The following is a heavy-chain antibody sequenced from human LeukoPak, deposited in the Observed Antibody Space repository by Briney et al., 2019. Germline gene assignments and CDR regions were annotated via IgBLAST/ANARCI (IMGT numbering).Heavy chain of an antibody. CDR2: ISAYNGNT. D-gene: IGHD6-19*01. Sequence: ASVKVSCKASGYTFTSYGISWVRQAPGQGLEWMGWISAYNGNTNYAQKLQGRVTMTTDTSTSTAYMELRSLRSDETAVYYCARGRPRIAVAGTNFDYWGQGTLVTVSS. J-gene: IGHJ4*02. CDR3: ARGRPRIAVAGTNFDY. V-gene: IGHV1-18*01. CDR1: GYTFTSYG.